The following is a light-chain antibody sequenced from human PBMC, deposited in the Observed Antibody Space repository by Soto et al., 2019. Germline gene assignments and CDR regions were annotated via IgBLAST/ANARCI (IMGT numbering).Light chain of an antibody. Sequence: QSALTQPASVSGSPGQSITISCTGSSSDVGAYNYVSWYLQHPGKAPKLLIYGVGNRPSGVSNRFSGSKSGNTASLTISGLQAEDEADYYCSSYTSSSTRDYVFGTGTKLTVL. V-gene: IGLV2-14*01. CDR3: SSYTSSSTRDYV. CDR1: SSDVGAYNY. CDR2: GVG. J-gene: IGLJ1*01.